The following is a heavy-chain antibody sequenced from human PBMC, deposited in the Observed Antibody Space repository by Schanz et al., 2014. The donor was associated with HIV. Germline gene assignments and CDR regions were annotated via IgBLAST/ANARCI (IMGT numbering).Heavy chain of an antibody. V-gene: IGHV1-2*02. CDR3: ARDTKYVFDV. Sequence: QVQLVQSGAEVKEPGASVKVSCKPYGHIFTGYLMHWVRQAPGQGLEWMGWINPNSGATDSAQKVQCRVTMTSATTTSTPLMERSSPKAADTSVYYCARDTKYVFDVWGQGTTVTVSS. D-gene: IGHD2-8*01. CDR2: INPNSGAT. J-gene: IGHJ6*02. CDR1: GHIFTGYL.